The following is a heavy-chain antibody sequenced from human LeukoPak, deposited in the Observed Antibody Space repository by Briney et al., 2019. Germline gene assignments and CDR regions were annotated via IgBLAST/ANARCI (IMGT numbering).Heavy chain of an antibody. Sequence: SETLSLTCAVYGGSFSGYYWSWIRQPPGKGLEWIGEINHSGSTNYNPSLKSRVTISVDTSKNQFSLKLSSVTAADTAVYYCARGGDLYGEVDYWGQGTLVTVSS. D-gene: IGHD4-17*01. CDR3: ARGGDLYGEVDY. CDR1: GGSFSGYY. J-gene: IGHJ4*02. V-gene: IGHV4-34*01. CDR2: INHSGST.